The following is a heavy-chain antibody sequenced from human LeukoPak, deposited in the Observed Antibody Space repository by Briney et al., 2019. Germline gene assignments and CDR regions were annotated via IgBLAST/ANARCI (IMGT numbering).Heavy chain of an antibody. V-gene: IGHV3-66*01. Sequence: PGGSLRLSCAASGFTVSSNYMSWVRQAPGKGLEWVSVIYGGGSTYYADSVEGRFTISRDNSKNTLYLQMNSLRAEDTAVYYCARSIVVGPTYYYYYGMDVWGQGTTVTVSS. CDR1: GFTVSSNY. CDR3: ARSIVVGPTYYYYYGMDV. CDR2: IYGGGST. D-gene: IGHD2-15*01. J-gene: IGHJ6*02.